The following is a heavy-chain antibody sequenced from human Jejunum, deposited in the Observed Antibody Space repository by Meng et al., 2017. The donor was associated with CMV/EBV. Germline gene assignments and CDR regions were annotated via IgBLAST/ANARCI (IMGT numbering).Heavy chain of an antibody. CDR2: IKSKTDGGTE. D-gene: IGHD1-26*01. CDR3: TLLVGAKVY. V-gene: IGHV3-15*01. Sequence: SWAASGFTFSDDWMNWVRQAPGKGLEWVGRIKSKTDGGTEDYAAPVKGRFSISRDDSKNTLYLQMNSLKSEDTAVYYCTLLVGAKVYWGQGTLVTVSS. J-gene: IGHJ4*02. CDR1: GFTFSDDW.